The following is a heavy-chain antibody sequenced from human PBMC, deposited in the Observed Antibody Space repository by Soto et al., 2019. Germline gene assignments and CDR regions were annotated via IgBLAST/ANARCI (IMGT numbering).Heavy chain of an antibody. J-gene: IGHJ4*02. CDR3: ARVQSGNHRLSFDY. CDR2: IYCSGST. D-gene: IGHD6-13*01. CDR1: GGSISSGDYY. Sequence: QVQLQESGPGLVKPSQTLSLTCTVSGGSISSGDYYWSWIRQPPGKGLEWIGYIYCSGSTYYNPSLRSRVTISVDTSKNQFSLKLSSVTAADTAVYYCARVQSGNHRLSFDYWGQGTLVTVSS. V-gene: IGHV4-30-4*01.